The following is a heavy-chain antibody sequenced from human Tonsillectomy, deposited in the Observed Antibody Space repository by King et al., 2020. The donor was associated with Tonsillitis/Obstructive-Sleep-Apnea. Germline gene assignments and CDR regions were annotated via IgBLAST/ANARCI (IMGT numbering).Heavy chain of an antibody. V-gene: IGHV4-4*07. CDR3: ARGGDYYVSSGYFDY. CDR2: IYTSGST. D-gene: IGHD3-22*01. CDR1: GGSISSYY. Sequence: VQLQESGPGLVKPSETLSLTCTVSGGSISSYYWSWIRQPAGKGLEWIGRIYTSGSTNYNPSLKSRVTMSVDTSKNKFSLKLSSVTAADTAVYYCARGGDYYVSSGYFDYWGQGTLVTVSS. J-gene: IGHJ4*02.